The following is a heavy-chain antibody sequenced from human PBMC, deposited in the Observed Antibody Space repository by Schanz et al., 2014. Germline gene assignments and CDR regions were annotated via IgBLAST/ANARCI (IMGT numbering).Heavy chain of an antibody. CDR1: GYTFVSYS. CDR2: INPSGGGT. CDR3: ARAPASYGSDTSCLGTPFDY. Sequence: QVQLVQSGAEVKKPGSSVKVSCKASGYTFVSYSMHWVRQAPGQGLEWMGIINPSGGGTSYALRYQDRVTVTRDTSRSTVYMELSSLRSEDAAVYYCARAPASYGSDTSCLGTPFDYWGQGTLVNGSS. V-gene: IGHV1-46*03. J-gene: IGHJ4*02. D-gene: IGHD2-2*01.